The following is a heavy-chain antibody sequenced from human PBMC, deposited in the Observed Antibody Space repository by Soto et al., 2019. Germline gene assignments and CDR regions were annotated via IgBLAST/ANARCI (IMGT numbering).Heavy chain of an antibody. V-gene: IGHV3-33*01. CDR1: GFTFSSYG. J-gene: IGHJ6*02. CDR2: IWYDGSNK. CDR3: ARDLSSCSSARCYSFYYGVDV. Sequence: GGSLRFSCAASGFTFSSYGMHWVRQAPGKGLEWVAVIWYDGSNKYYADSVKGRFTISRDNAKNTLYLQMNSLRAEDTAVYYCARDLSSCSSARCYSFYYGVDVWGQGTTVTVSS. D-gene: IGHD2-2*01.